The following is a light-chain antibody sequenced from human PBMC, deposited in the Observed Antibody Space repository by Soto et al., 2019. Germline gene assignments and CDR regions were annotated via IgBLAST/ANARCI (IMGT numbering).Light chain of an antibody. CDR3: QQYKNCPPMYT. J-gene: IGKJ2*01. V-gene: IGKV3-15*01. CDR1: QSVSNR. CDR2: GAS. Sequence: EIVMTQSPATLSVSPGERATLSCRASQSVSNRLAWYQQKRGQAPRLLTYGASTRATGIPARFSGSGSGTEFSLTISSLQSEDFAVYYCQQYKNCPPMYTFGQGTNLEIK.